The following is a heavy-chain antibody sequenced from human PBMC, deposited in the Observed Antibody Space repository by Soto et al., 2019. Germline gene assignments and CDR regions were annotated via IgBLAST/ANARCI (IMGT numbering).Heavy chain of an antibody. J-gene: IGHJ4*02. Sequence: QVQLVQSGAEVTKPGASVKVSCKTSGYTFFTYGLSWVRQAPGQGLEWIGWTVANRGSTSYAQKFQGRVTVTTYKSTARGYFELRILTSEDKALYDFVRVAGTGLASTDFDNWVQGTRV. CDR1: GYTFFTYG. CDR2: TVANRGST. V-gene: IGHV1-18*01. D-gene: IGHD1-1*01. CDR3: VRVAGTGLASTDFDN.